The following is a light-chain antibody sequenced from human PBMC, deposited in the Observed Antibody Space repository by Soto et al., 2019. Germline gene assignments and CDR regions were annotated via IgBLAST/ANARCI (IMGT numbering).Light chain of an antibody. V-gene: IGKV2-28*01. CDR1: QSLLHSNGYNY. CDR3: MQALQTPRT. Sequence: DIVMTQSPLSLPVTPGEPASISCRSSQSLLHSNGYNYLDWYLQKPGQSPQLLIYLGSNRSSGVPDRFSGSRSGTGFTLKISRVQAEDVGDYYCMQALQTPRTFGQGTKVESK. CDR2: LGS. J-gene: IGKJ1*01.